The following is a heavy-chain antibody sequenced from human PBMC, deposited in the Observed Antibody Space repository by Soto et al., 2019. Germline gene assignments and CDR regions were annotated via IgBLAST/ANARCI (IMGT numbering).Heavy chain of an antibody. J-gene: IGHJ5*02. CDR2: ISGRSNSI. V-gene: IGHV3-21*01. D-gene: IGHD2-8*01. CDR3: ARGDVNGVCCPYDP. Sequence: EVQLAESGGRLVKPGGSLRLSCAGSGFIFSSYTMNWVRQAPGKGLEWVASISGRSNSIHYADSVRGRFTISRDNPKKSLYLQMNSLRAEDTALYYCARGDVNGVCCPYDPWGQGTLVTVSS. CDR1: GFIFSSYT.